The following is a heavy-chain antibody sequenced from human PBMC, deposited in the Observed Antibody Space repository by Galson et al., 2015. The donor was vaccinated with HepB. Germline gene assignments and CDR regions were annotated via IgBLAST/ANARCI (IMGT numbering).Heavy chain of an antibody. V-gene: IGHV5-51*01. CDR1: GYSFTSYW. CDR3: ARRMFPGASVSYAGAFDI. CDR2: IYPGDSKT. D-gene: IGHD2-2*01. Sequence: QSGAEVKKPGESLKISCKGFGYSFTSYWVGWVRQMPGKGLEWMGLIYPGDSKTRYSPSFQGQVTISADKSISTAYLQWSSLKASDTAIYYCARRMFPGASVSYAGAFDIWGQGTKVIVSS. J-gene: IGHJ3*02.